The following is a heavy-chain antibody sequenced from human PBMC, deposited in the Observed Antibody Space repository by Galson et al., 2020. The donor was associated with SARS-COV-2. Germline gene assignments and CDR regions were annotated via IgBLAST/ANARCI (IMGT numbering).Heavy chain of an antibody. CDR3: AKGAATTHFDF. CDR1: GFNFGDYS. CDR2: IDWDSGDM. D-gene: IGHD6-25*01. J-gene: IGHJ4*02. V-gene: IGHV3-9*01. Sequence: SLKISCAASGFNFGDYSMHWVRQAPGKGLEWVSGIDWDSGDMDYADSMKGRLTVSRDNAKNSLYLQLNSLRGEDTAFYYCAKGAATTHFDFWGRGTLVTVSS.